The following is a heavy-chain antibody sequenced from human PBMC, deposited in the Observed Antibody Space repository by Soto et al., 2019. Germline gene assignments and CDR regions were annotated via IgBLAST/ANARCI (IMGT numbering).Heavy chain of an antibody. CDR1: GFTFSSYA. CDR2: FSGSGGST. Sequence: EVQLLESGGGLVQPGGSLRLSCAASGFTFSSYAMSWVRQAPGKGLEWVSAFSGSGGSTYYADSVKGRFTISRDNSKNTLYLQMNRLRAEDTAVYYCAKVYEPYSSSLNWFDPWGQGTLVTVSS. J-gene: IGHJ5*02. V-gene: IGHV3-23*01. D-gene: IGHD6-13*01. CDR3: AKVYEPYSSSLNWFDP.